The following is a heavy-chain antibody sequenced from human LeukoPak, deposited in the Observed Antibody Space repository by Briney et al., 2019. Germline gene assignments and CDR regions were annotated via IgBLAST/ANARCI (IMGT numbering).Heavy chain of an antibody. J-gene: IGHJ5*02. D-gene: IGHD3-22*01. CDR2: IYYSGST. Sequence: SETLSLTCTVSGGSISSYYWGWIRQPPGKGLEWIGSIYYSGSTYYNPSLKSRVTISVDTSKNQFSLKLSSVTTADTAVYYCARQCRPYYYDSSGYPAWGQGTLVTVSS. V-gene: IGHV4-39*01. CDR1: GGSISSYY. CDR3: ARQCRPYYYDSSGYPA.